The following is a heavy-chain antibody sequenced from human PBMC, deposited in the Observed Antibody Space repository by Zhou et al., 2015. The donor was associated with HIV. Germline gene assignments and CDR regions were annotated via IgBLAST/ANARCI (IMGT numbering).Heavy chain of an antibody. CDR3: AREYSSGYY. V-gene: IGHV1-69*06. CDR2: IIPVFGKA. D-gene: IGHD6-19*01. Sequence: QVQLAQSGTEVKKPGSSVKVSCKASGGTFINYAFSWVRQAPGQGLEWVGGIIPVFGKAKYAQRFQGRVSCTADKSTSTVYLELSSLRSEDTAVYYCAREYSSGYYWGQGTLVTVSS. J-gene: IGHJ4*02. CDR1: GGTFINYA.